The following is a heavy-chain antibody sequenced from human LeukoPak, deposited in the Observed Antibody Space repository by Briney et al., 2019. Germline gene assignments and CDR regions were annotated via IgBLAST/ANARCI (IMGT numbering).Heavy chain of an antibody. CDR1: RYSISTGYY. V-gene: IGHV4-38-2*02. Sequence: SETLSLTCTVSRYSISTGYYWAWIRQSPGKGLEWIRRIYLSGNTYYNPSLKRRGILLVDTSKTLFSLQLGSVTPTDMAVYYCARAGYCSGVSCYSAVPGKYWGQGALVTVSS. CDR3: ARAGYCSGVSCYSAVPGKY. D-gene: IGHD2-15*01. J-gene: IGHJ4*02. CDR2: IYLSGNT.